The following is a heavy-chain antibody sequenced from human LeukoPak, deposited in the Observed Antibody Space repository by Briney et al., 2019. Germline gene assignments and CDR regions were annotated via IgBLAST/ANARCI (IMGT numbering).Heavy chain of an antibody. J-gene: IGHJ4*02. CDR1: GYTFTSYA. D-gene: IGHD4-17*01. CDR2: INTNTGNP. Sequence: ASVKVSCKASGYTFTSYAMNWVRQAPGQGLEWMGWINTNTGNPTYAQGFTGRFVFSLDTSVSTAYLQISSLKAEDTAVCYCARELDYGDYARYFDYWGQGTLVTVSS. CDR3: ARELDYGDYARYFDY. V-gene: IGHV7-4-1*02.